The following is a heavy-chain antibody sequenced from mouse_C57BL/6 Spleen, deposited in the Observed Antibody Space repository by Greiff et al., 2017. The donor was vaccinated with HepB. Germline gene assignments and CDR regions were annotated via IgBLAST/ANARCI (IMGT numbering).Heavy chain of an antibody. Sequence: QVQLQQPGAELVRPGTSVKLSCKASGYTFTSYWMHWVKQRPGQGLEWIGVIDPSDSYTNYNQKFKGKATLTVDTSSSTAYMQLSSLTSEDSAVYYCAREAGHYFDYWGQGTTLTVSS. CDR1: GYTFTSYW. J-gene: IGHJ2*01. D-gene: IGHD3-2*02. CDR2: IDPSDSYT. CDR3: AREAGHYFDY. V-gene: IGHV1-59*01.